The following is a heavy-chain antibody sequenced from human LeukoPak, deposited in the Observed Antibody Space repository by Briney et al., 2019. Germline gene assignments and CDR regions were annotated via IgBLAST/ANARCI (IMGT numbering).Heavy chain of an antibody. CDR3: ARSVIPLGMDV. J-gene: IGHJ6*02. V-gene: IGHV1-46*01. CDR2: INPSGGST. D-gene: IGHD2-21*01. Sequence: EASVKVSCKASGYTFASYYMHWVRQAPGQGLEWMGIINPSGGSTSYAQKFQGRVTMTRDTSTSTVYMELSSLRSEDTAVYYCARSVIPLGMDVWGQGTTVTVSS. CDR1: GYTFASYY.